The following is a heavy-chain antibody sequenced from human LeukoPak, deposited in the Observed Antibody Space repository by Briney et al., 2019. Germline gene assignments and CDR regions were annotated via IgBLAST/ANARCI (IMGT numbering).Heavy chain of an antibody. CDR2: ISYDGSNK. CDR1: GFTFCSYG. D-gene: IGHD3-22*01. V-gene: IGHV3-30*18. Sequence: GGSLRLSCAASGFTFCSYGMHWVRQAPGKGLEWVAVISYDGSNKYYADSVKGRFTISRDNSKNTLYLQMNSLRAEDTAVYYCAKDQGYDSSGAYYWGQGTLVTVSS. J-gene: IGHJ4*02. CDR3: AKDQGYDSSGAYY.